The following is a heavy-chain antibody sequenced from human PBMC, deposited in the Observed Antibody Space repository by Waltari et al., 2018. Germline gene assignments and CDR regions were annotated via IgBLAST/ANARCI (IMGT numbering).Heavy chain of an antibody. CDR3: ARGGSNWDAWFDP. CDR1: GDSISSGAYY. V-gene: IGHV4-30-4*01. CDR2: IYYSGST. J-gene: IGHJ5*02. D-gene: IGHD1-1*01. Sequence: QVQLQESGPGLVKPSQPLSLTCTVSGDSISSGAYYWSWIRQPPGKGLEWIGYIYYSGSTYYNPSLKSRLTISVDTSKNQFSLNLNSVTAADTAVYYCARGGSNWDAWFDPWGQGTLVSVSS.